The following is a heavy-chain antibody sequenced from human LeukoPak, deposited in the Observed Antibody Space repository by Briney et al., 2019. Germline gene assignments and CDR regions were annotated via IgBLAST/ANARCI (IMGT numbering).Heavy chain of an antibody. Sequence: ALVKVSCKASGYTFTSYDINWVRQATGQGLEWMGWMNPNSGNTGYAQKLQGRVTMTRDTPISTAYRELSRLRSEDTAVYYCARIIAAAASFDPWGQGTLVTVSP. CDR1: GYTFTSYD. CDR2: MNPNSGNT. D-gene: IGHD6-13*01. J-gene: IGHJ5*02. CDR3: ARIIAAAASFDP. V-gene: IGHV1-8*01.